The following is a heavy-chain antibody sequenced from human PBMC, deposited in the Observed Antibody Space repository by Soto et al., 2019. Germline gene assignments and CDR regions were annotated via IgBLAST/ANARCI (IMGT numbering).Heavy chain of an antibody. CDR2: IIPIFGTA. D-gene: IGHD2-8*01. V-gene: IGHV1-69*01. CDR3: ARSCTNGVCYTGFDY. J-gene: IGHJ4*02. CDR1: GGTFSSYA. Sequence: QVQLVQSGAEVKKPGSSVKVSCKASGGTFSSYAISWVRQAPGQGLEWMGGIIPIFGTANYAQKFQGRVTITAEESTSTAYMALSSLRSEDTAVYYCARSCTNGVCYTGFDYWGQGTLVTVSS.